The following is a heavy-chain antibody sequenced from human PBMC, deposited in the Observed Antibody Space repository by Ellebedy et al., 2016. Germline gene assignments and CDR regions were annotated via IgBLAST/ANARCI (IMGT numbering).Heavy chain of an antibody. D-gene: IGHD6-6*01. CDR2: ISAYNGNT. J-gene: IGHJ4*02. Sequence: ASVKVSXXASGYTFTSYGISWVRQAPGQGLEWMGWISAYNGNTNYAQKLQGRVTMTTDTSTSTAYMELRSLRSDDTAVYYCARGLGLIAAPPRDYWGQGTLVTVSS. V-gene: IGHV1-18*01. CDR1: GYTFTSYG. CDR3: ARGLGLIAAPPRDY.